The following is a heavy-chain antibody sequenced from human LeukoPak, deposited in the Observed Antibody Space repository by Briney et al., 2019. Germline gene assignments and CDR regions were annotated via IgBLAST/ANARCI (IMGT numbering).Heavy chain of an antibody. CDR2: INSRGNYI. Sequence: GGSLRLSCAASGFDFSIYGMNWVRQAPGKGLEWVSSINSRGNYIYYSDSLKGRLTISRDNARSSLYLQMNSLRAEDTAVYYCARRREHGSGSDWLWGQGTLVTVSS. D-gene: IGHD3-10*01. CDR1: GFDFSIYG. J-gene: IGHJ4*02. V-gene: IGHV3-21*01. CDR3: ARRREHGSGSDWL.